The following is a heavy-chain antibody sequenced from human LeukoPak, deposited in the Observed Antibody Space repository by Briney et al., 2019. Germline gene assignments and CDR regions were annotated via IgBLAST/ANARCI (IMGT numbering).Heavy chain of an antibody. D-gene: IGHD6-19*01. V-gene: IGHV4-4*07. CDR1: GGSVSTYY. CDR3: ASTVKVAGTPGAFDI. CDR2: FFTSGTSGTT. J-gene: IGHJ3*02. Sequence: SETLSLTCTVSGGSVSTYYWSWIRQPAGKGLEFIGRFFTSGTSGTTNYNPSLKSRVTMSLDTSKNQFSLKLSSVTAADTAVYYCASTVKVAGTPGAFDIRGQGTMVTVSS.